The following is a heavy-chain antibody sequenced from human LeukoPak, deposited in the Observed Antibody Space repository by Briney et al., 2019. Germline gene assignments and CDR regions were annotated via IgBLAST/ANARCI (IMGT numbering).Heavy chain of an antibody. J-gene: IGHJ4*02. V-gene: IGHV3-74*03. CDR1: GFTFNIYW. CDR2: INSDGSST. CDR3: ARVHGYVSGAFDY. D-gene: IGHD5-12*01. Sequence: GGSLRLSCAASGFTFNIYWMHWVRQAPGKGLVWVSHINSDGSSTTYADSVKGRFTISRDNAKNTLYLQMNSLRAEDTAVYYCARVHGYVSGAFDYWGQGTLVTVSS.